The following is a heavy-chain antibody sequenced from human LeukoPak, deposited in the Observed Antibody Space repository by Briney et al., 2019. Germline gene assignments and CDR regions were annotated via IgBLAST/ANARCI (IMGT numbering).Heavy chain of an antibody. J-gene: IGHJ4*02. Sequence: PSETLSLTCAVSGGSISSGNWWSWVRQPPGKGLEWIGGIYHSGSTNYNPSLKSRVTISVDKSKNQFSLKLSSVTAADTAVYYCARVSSGATTVDYWGQGTLVTVSS. CDR2: IYHSGST. V-gene: IGHV4-4*02. D-gene: IGHD1-26*01. CDR1: GGSISSGNW. CDR3: ARVSSGATTVDY.